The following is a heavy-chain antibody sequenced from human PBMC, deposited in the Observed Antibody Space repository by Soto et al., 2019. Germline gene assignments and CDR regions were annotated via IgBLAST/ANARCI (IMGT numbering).Heavy chain of an antibody. D-gene: IGHD5-12*01. V-gene: IGHV4-30-2*01. CDR1: GGSISSGGYS. Sequence: QLQLQESGSGLVKPSQTLSLTCAVSGGSISSGGYSWSWIRQPPGKGLEWIGYIYHSGSTYYNPPRKSRVTISVDRAKNQFSLKLSSVTAADTAVYYCAAGGGLPRYYWGQGTLVTVSS. J-gene: IGHJ4*02. CDR2: IYHSGST. CDR3: AAGGGLPRYY.